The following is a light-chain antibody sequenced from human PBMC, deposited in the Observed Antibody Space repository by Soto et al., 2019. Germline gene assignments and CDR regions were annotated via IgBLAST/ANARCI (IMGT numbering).Light chain of an antibody. CDR1: SGHTNYA. Sequence: QSVLTQSPSASASLGASVKLTCTLSSGHTNYAIAWHQLQPEKGPRYLMKLNRDGRHSKGDGIPDRFSGSSSGAELYLTSSRLRSEDEADYCCLTWGAGIGVFGGGTKLTVL. J-gene: IGLJ3*02. CDR2: LNRDGRH. V-gene: IGLV4-69*01. CDR3: LTWGAGIGV.